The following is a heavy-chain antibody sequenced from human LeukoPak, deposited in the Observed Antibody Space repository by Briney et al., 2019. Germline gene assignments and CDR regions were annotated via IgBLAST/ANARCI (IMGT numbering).Heavy chain of an antibody. CDR3: ARNNWNFFNYYYGMDV. D-gene: IGHD1-7*01. CDR1: GFTVSSNY. J-gene: IGHJ6*02. Sequence: GGSLRLSCAASGFTVSSNYMSWVRQAPGKGLEWVSVIYSGGSTYYADSVKGRFTISRDNSKNTLYLQMNSLRAEDTAVYYCARNNWNFFNYYYGMDVWGQGTTVTVSS. V-gene: IGHV3-66*01. CDR2: IYSGGST.